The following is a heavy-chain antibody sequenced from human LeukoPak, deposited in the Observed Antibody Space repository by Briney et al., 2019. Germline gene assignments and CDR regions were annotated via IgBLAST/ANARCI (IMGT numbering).Heavy chain of an antibody. J-gene: IGHJ1*01. Sequence: GGSLKLSCAASGFSFSGAGMHWVRQASGKGLEWVGRIRSKANSYATAYAASVKGRFTTSRDDSKNTAYLQMNSLKTEDTAVYYCTNYDTSGPAFQHWGQGTLVTVSS. CDR3: TNYDTSGPAFQH. CDR1: GFSFSGAG. CDR2: IRSKANSYAT. D-gene: IGHD3-22*01. V-gene: IGHV3-73*01.